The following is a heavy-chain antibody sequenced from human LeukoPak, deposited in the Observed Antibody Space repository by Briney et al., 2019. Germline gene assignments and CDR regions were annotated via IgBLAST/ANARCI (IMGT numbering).Heavy chain of an antibody. CDR2: MKQDGNEK. V-gene: IGHV3-7*01. CDR1: GFTFSTYW. CDR3: AGCTNGVCHQWPYYYYYMDV. J-gene: IGHJ6*03. Sequence: GGSLRLSCAASGFTFSTYWMSWVRQAPGKGLEWVANMKQDGNEKYYVDSVKGRFTISRDNAKNSLYLQMNSLRAEDTAVYYCAGCTNGVCHQWPYYYYYMDVWGKGTTVTVSS. D-gene: IGHD2-8*01.